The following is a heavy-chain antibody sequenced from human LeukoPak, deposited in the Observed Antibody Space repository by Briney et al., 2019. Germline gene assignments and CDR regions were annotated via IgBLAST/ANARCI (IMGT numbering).Heavy chain of an antibody. J-gene: IGHJ4*02. Sequence: PGGSLRLSCAASGVTFSSYSMNWVRQAPGKGLEWVSTISSTGATYYADSVKGRFTISRDNSKNTLYLQMNSLRAEDTAVYYCARHLGYSSSSIDYWGQGTLVTVSS. D-gene: IGHD6-6*01. CDR3: ARHLGYSSSSIDY. V-gene: IGHV3-23*01. CDR1: GVTFSSYS. CDR2: ISSTGAT.